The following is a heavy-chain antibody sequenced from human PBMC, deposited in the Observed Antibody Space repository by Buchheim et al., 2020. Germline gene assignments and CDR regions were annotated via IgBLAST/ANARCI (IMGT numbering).Heavy chain of an antibody. CDR2: ISYDGSNK. J-gene: IGHJ6*01. V-gene: IGHV3-30*18. D-gene: IGHD3-22*01. Sequence: QVQLVESGGGVVQPGRSLRLSCAASGFTFSSYGMHWVRQAPGKGLEWVAVISYDGSNKYYADSVKGRFTISRDNSKNTLYLQMNSLRAKDTAVYYCAKDRSDYYDSSALYY. CDR1: GFTFSSYG. CDR3: AKDRSDYYDSSALYY.